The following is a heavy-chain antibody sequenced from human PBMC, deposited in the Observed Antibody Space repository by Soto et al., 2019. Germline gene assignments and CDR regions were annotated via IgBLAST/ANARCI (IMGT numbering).Heavy chain of an antibody. D-gene: IGHD1-26*01. V-gene: IGHV4-30-2*01. J-gene: IGHJ4*02. Sequence: LXLSCVASGFTFSSYDMHWIRQPPGKGLEWIGYIYHSVSTYYNPSLKSRVTISVDRSKNQFSLKLSSVTAADTAVYYCASSRGRPVPRDCWGQGTLVTVSS. CDR1: GFTFSSYD. CDR3: ASSRGRPVPRDC. CDR2: IYHSVST.